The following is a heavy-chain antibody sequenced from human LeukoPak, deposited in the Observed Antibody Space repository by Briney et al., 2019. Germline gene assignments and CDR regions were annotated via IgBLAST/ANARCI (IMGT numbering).Heavy chain of an antibody. CDR1: GGSISSYY. Sequence: SETLSRTCTVSGGSISSYYWSWIRQPPGKGLEWIGYIYYSGSTNYNPSLKSRVTISVDTSKNQFSLKLSSVTAADTAVYYCARLRPITMVRGAATDYWGQGTLVTVSS. CDR2: IYYSGST. CDR3: ARLRPITMVRGAATDY. V-gene: IGHV4-59*12. D-gene: IGHD3-10*01. J-gene: IGHJ4*02.